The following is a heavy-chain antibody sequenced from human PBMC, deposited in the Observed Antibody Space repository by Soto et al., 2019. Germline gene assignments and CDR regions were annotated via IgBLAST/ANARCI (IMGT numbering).Heavy chain of an antibody. Sequence: QVQLVQSGAEVKKPGSSVKVSCKASGGTFSSYAFSWVRQAPGQGLEWMGGIIRIFHTTTYAQKFQGRVTITADESTSAAYMELISLISDDTAVYYCVHRRDGYNSAFFDYWGQGTLVTVSS. CDR2: IIRIFHTT. J-gene: IGHJ4*02. CDR1: GGTFSSYA. V-gene: IGHV1-69*01. CDR3: VHRRDGYNSAFFDY. D-gene: IGHD5-12*01.